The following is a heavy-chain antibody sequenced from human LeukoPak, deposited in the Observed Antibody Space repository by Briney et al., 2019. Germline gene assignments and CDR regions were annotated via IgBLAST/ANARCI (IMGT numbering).Heavy chain of an antibody. D-gene: IGHD4-17*01. J-gene: IGHJ4*02. V-gene: IGHV1-18*01. Sequence: ASVKVSCKTSGYTFITYGLTWVRRAPGQGLEWMGWVSAYNGNTKYAPNLQGRVTMTTDASTTTAYMELRSLRSDDTAVYYCARQSYGFWGQGTLVTVSS. CDR2: VSAYNGNT. CDR1: GYTFITYG. CDR3: ARQSYGF.